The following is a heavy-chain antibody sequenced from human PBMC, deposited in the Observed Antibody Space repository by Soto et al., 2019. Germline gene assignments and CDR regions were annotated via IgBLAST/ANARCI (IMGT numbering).Heavy chain of an antibody. CDR2: IYYSGST. CDR1: GASMSSGCYY. J-gene: IGHJ5*02. V-gene: IGHV4-31*03. D-gene: IGHD6-6*01. CDR3: ARDRQNNFFDP. Sequence: SDTLSLTCTVSGASMSSGCYYWTWIRQSPGKGLEWIGYIYYSGSTYYNPSLESRVAISLDTSRSQFSLTLHSVTAADTAIYYCARDRQNNFFDPWGQGTVVT.